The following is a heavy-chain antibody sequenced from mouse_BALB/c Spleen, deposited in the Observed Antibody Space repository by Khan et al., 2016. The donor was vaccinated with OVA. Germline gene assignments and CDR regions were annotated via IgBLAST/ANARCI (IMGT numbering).Heavy chain of an antibody. CDR3: AKFTPDYYSMDY. Sequence: QVRLQQSGPGLVAPSQSLSITCTVSGFSLTSYGVSWVRQPPGKGLEWLGVIWGDGSTNYHSTLISRLIISKDNSKSQVFLKLSSLQTDDTATYYCAKFTPDYYSMDYWGQGTSVTVSS. D-gene: IGHD1-1*01. CDR2: IWGDGST. CDR1: GFSLTSYG. J-gene: IGHJ4*01. V-gene: IGHV2-3*01.